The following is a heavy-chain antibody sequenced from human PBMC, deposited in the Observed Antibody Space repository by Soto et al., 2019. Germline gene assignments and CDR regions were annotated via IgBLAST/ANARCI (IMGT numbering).Heavy chain of an antibody. Sequence: GGSLRLSCAASGFTFSDSSMHWVRQAPGKGLEWVAVVSYGESPYYADSVKGRFTISRDNSKKTLFLQMNSLRAEDTALYYCAKMTSDSYGRNYGLDVWGQGTTVTVSS. V-gene: IGHV3-30-3*02. D-gene: IGHD5-18*01. CDR1: GFTFSDSS. J-gene: IGHJ6*02. CDR2: VSYGESP. CDR3: AKMTSDSYGRNYGLDV.